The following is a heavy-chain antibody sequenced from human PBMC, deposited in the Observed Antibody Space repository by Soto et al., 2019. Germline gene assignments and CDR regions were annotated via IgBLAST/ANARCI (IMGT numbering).Heavy chain of an antibody. V-gene: IGHV1-2*02. CDR1: GYTFTGYY. CDR2: INPNSGGT. D-gene: IGHD3-10*01. Sequence: VSSVKVSCKASGYTFTGYYMHWVRQAPGQGLEWMGWINPNSGGTNYAQKFQGRVTMTMDTSISTAYMELSRLRSDDTAVYYSASGHGSGSYRLNNYCYNGMDVWGHGTTVTVSS. CDR3: ASGHGSGSYRLNNYCYNGMDV. J-gene: IGHJ6*02.